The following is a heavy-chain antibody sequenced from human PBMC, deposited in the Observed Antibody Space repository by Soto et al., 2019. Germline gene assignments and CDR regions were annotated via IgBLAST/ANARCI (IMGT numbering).Heavy chain of an antibody. V-gene: IGHV4-4*02. CDR2: IDHNGIT. CDR1: GDSISNSKW. J-gene: IGHJ6*02. Sequence: TETLSLTCAVSGDSISNSKWWTWVRQTPGKGLEWIGKIDHNGITNYNPSLESRVTILKDNSKNQLSLKLSSVTGADSAVYYCVRLNRDYYYYGMDVWGQGATVTVSS. CDR3: VRLNRDYYYYGMDV.